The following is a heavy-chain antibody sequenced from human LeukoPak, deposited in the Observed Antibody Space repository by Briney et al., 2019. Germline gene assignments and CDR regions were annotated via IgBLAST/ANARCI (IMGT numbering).Heavy chain of an antibody. D-gene: IGHD1-26*01. J-gene: IGHJ3*02. Sequence: GESLKISCKGSGYSFTSYWIGWVRQMPGKGLEWMGIIYPGDSDTRYSPSFQGQVTISADKSISTAYLQWSSLEASDTAMYYCARFKWELESLSAFDIWGQGTMVTVSS. V-gene: IGHV5-51*01. CDR2: IYPGDSDT. CDR3: ARFKWELESLSAFDI. CDR1: GYSFTSYW.